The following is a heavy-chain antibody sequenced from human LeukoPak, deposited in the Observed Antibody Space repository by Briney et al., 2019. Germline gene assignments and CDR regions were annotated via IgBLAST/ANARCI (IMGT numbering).Heavy chain of an antibody. CDR1: GFTFSSYA. D-gene: IGHD1-26*01. Sequence: GSLRLSCAASGFTFSSYAMSWVRQAPGKGLEWVSAISGSGGSTYYADSVKGRFTISRDNSKNTLYLQMNSLRAEDTAVYYCAKDLASGSYYSRGAPDAFDIWGQGTMVTVSS. V-gene: IGHV3-23*01. CDR2: ISGSGGST. CDR3: AKDLASGSYYSRGAPDAFDI. J-gene: IGHJ3*02.